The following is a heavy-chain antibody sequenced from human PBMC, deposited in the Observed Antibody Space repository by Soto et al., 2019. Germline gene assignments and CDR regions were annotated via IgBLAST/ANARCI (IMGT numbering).Heavy chain of an antibody. CDR3: AREGGCSSTACRDAFDI. J-gene: IGHJ3*02. CDR2: INSDGSST. Sequence: EVQLVESGGGLVQPGGSLRLSCAASGFTFSSYLMHWVRQAPGKGLVWVSRINSDGSSTTYADSVKGRFTISRDNAKNTLYREMNSLRAEDTAVYYCAREGGCSSTACRDAFDIWGQGTMVTVSS. D-gene: IGHD2-2*01. V-gene: IGHV3-74*01. CDR1: GFTFSSYL.